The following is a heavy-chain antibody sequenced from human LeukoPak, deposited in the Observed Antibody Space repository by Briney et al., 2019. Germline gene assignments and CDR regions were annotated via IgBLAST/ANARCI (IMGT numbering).Heavy chain of an antibody. Sequence: GGSLRLSCAASGFTFSSYSMNWVRQAPGKGLEWVSSISSSSSHIYYADSVKGRFTISRDNAKNSLYLQMNSLRAEDTAVYYCARGISVYHAFDIWGQGTMVTVSS. D-gene: IGHD3-3*01. CDR2: ISSSSSHI. V-gene: IGHV3-21*01. CDR1: GFTFSSYS. J-gene: IGHJ3*02. CDR3: ARGISVYHAFDI.